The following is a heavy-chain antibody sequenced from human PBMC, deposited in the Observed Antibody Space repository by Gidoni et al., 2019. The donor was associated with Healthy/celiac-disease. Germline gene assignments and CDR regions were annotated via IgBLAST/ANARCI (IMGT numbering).Heavy chain of an antibody. V-gene: IGHV3-23*01. J-gene: IGHJ4*02. CDR3: AKDEGSNLH. D-gene: IGHD7-27*01. Sequence: RFTISRDNSKNTLYLQMNSLRAEDTAVYYCAKDEGSNLHWGQGTLVTVSS.